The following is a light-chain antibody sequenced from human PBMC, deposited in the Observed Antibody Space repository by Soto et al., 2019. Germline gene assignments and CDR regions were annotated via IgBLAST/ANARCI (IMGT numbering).Light chain of an antibody. CDR2: WAS. Sequence: DIVMTQSPDSLAVSLGERATINCKSSQSVLYSSNNKNYLGWYQQKVGQPPKLLIYWASTRESGVPDRFSGSGSGTDFTLIISSLQAEDVAVYYCQQYYSKALTFGGGTKVEIK. CDR1: QSVLYSSNNKNY. J-gene: IGKJ4*01. CDR3: QQYYSKALT. V-gene: IGKV4-1*01.